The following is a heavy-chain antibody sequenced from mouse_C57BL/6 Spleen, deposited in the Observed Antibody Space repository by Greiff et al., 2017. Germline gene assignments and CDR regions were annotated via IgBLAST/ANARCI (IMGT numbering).Heavy chain of an antibody. J-gene: IGHJ2*01. V-gene: IGHV6-6*01. D-gene: IGHD1-1*01. Sequence: EVMLVESGGGLVQPGGSMKLSCAASGFTFSDAWMDWVRQSPEKGLEWVAEIRNKANNHATYYAESVKGRFTISRDDSKSSVYLQMNSLRAEDTGIYYCTRWITTVKGYFDYWGQGTTLTVSS. CDR3: TRWITTVKGYFDY. CDR2: IRNKANNHAT. CDR1: GFTFSDAW.